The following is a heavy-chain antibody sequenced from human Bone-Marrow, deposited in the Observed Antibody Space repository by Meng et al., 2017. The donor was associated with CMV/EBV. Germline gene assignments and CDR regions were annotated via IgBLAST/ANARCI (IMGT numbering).Heavy chain of an antibody. J-gene: IGHJ4*02. CDR1: GFTFSSYS. Sequence: GESLKISCAASGFTFSSYSMNWVRQAPGKGLEWVSSISSSSSYIYYADSVKGRFTISRDNAKNSLYLQMNSLRAEDTAVYYCAADPYYDFWSGSGPPLHWGQGTLVTGSS. V-gene: IGHV3-21*01. CDR3: AADPYYDFWSGSGPPLH. D-gene: IGHD3-3*01. CDR2: ISSSSSYI.